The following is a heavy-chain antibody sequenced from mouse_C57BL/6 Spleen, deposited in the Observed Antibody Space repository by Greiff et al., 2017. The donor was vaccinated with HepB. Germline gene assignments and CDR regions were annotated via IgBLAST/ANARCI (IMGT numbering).Heavy chain of an antibody. Sequence: EVHLVESGEGLVKPGGSLKLSCAASGFTFSSYAMSWVRQTPEKRLEWVAYISSGGDYIYYADTVKGRFTISRDNARNTLYLQMSSLKSEDTAMYYGTRDHDYDAWFAYWGQGTLVTVSA. J-gene: IGHJ3*01. CDR1: GFTFSSYA. CDR2: ISSGGDYI. D-gene: IGHD2-4*01. CDR3: TRDHDYDAWFAY. V-gene: IGHV5-9-1*02.